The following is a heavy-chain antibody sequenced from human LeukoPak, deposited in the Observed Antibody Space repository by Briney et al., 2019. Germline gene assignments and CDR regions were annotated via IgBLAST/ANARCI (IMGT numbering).Heavy chain of an antibody. J-gene: IGHJ3*02. V-gene: IGHV3-64*01. CDR3: AREGHSSGYCGAFDI. Sequence: GGSLRLSCAASGLTVSNSSMHWVRQAPGKGLEYVSGLGSDGFSTYYGKSVKGRFIISRDNSKNTLYLQMDSLRAEDMAIYYCAREGHSSGYCGAFDIWGQGTMVTVSS. D-gene: IGHD3-22*01. CDR1: GLTVSNSS. CDR2: LGSDGFST.